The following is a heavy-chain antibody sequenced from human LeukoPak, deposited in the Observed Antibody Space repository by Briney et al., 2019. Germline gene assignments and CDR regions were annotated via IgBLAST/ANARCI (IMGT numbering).Heavy chain of an antibody. J-gene: IGHJ4*02. CDR1: GGSISSGGYY. Sequence: PSQTLSLTCTVPGGSISSGGYYWSWIRQHPGKGLEWIGYIYYSGSTYYNPSLKSRVTISVDTSKNQFSLKLSSVTAADTAVYYCARKATPHRYFDYWGQGTLVTVSS. D-gene: IGHD5-12*01. CDR3: ARKATPHRYFDY. CDR2: IYYSGST. V-gene: IGHV4-31*03.